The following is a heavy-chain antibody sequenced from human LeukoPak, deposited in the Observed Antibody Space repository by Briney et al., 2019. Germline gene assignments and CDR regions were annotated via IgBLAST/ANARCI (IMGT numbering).Heavy chain of an antibody. CDR2: IIPIFGTA. D-gene: IGHD3-10*01. CDR1: GGTFSSYA. CDR3: AREEVPGVIMNYYGMDV. J-gene: IGHJ6*04. Sequence: EASVKVSCKASGGTFSSYAISWVRQAPGQGLEWMRGIIPIFGTANYAQKFQGRVTITADKSTSTAHMELSSLRSEDTAVYYCAREEVPGVIMNYYGMDVWGKGTTVTVSS. V-gene: IGHV1-69*06.